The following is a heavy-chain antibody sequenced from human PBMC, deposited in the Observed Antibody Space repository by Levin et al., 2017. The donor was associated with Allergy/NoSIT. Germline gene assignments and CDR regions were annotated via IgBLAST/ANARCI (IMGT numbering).Heavy chain of an antibody. Sequence: ASVKVSCKASGGTFSSYAISWVRQAPGQGLEWMGGIIPIFGTANYAQKFQGRVTITADESTSTAYMELSSLRSEDTAVYYCARGEQYRIAAAGISSYWGQGTLVTVSS. D-gene: IGHD6-13*01. CDR2: IIPIFGTA. CDR3: ARGEQYRIAAAGISSY. CDR1: GGTFSSYA. V-gene: IGHV1-69*13. J-gene: IGHJ4*02.